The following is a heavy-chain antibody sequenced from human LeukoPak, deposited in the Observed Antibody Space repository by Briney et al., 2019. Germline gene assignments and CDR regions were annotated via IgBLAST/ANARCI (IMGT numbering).Heavy chain of an antibody. Sequence: QPGRSLRLSCAASGFTFSSYGMHWVRQAPGKGLEWVAVIWYDGSNKYYADSVKGRFTISRDNSKNTLYLQVNSLRAEDTAVYYCAREVTVKNYYYYYMDVWGKGTTVTVSS. CDR3: AREVTVKNYYYYYMDV. CDR2: IWYDGSNK. D-gene: IGHD4-17*01. V-gene: IGHV3-33*01. CDR1: GFTFSSYG. J-gene: IGHJ6*03.